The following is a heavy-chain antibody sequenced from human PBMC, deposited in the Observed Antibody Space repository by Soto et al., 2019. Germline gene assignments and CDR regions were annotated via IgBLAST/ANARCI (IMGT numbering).Heavy chain of an antibody. J-gene: IGHJ6*02. CDR3: AREPGGVISPPLRLMDV. CDR1: GGSISSSNW. CDR2: IYHSGST. Sequence: QVQLQESGPGLVKPSGTLSLTCAVSGGSISSSNWWSWVRQPPGKGLEWIGEIYHSGSTHYNPSLKSRVTISVDKSKNQFSLKLSSVTAADTAVYYCAREPGGVISPPLRLMDVWGQGTTVTVSS. D-gene: IGHD3-22*01. V-gene: IGHV4-4*02.